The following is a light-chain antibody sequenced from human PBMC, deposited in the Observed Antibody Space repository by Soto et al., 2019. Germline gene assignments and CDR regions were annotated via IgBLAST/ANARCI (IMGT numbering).Light chain of an antibody. CDR2: DAF. J-gene: IGKJ4*01. CDR1: QSVGSY. V-gene: IGKV3-11*01. CDR3: QQRSSWPLT. Sequence: EIVLTQSPATLSLSPGERATLSCRASQSVGSYFAWYQQKPGQAPRLLIYDAFSRATSIPARFSGSGSGTDFTLTISSLAPEDFAVYFCQQRSSWPLTFGGGTMVEIK.